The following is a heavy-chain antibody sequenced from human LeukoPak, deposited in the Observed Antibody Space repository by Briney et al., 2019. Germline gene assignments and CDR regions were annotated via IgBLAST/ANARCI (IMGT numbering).Heavy chain of an antibody. CDR2: ISGSGGST. J-gene: IGHJ6*03. CDR1: GSTFSSYA. CDR3: ARGLWGQYYYDSSGNYYMDV. D-gene: IGHD3-22*01. V-gene: IGHV3-23*01. Sequence: GGSLRLSCAASGSTFSSYAMSWVRQAPGKGLEWLSAISGSGGSTYYADSVKGRFTMSRDNSKNTLYLQMNSLRAEDTAVYYCARGLWGQYYYDSSGNYYMDVWGKGTTVTVSS.